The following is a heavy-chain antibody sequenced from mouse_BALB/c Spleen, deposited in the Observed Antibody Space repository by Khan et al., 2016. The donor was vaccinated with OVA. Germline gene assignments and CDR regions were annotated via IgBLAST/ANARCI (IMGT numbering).Heavy chain of an antibody. J-gene: IGHJ4*01. CDR2: INPRSGYT. V-gene: IGHV1-4*01. CDR3: ARRTTEYALDY. D-gene: IGHD2-14*01. Sequence: VQLQQSGAELARPGASVKMSCKASGYTFSSHTMHWVKQRPGQGLEWIGYINPRSGYTQYNQKFNDKATLTTDISSSTADMQLSSLTSEDSAVYYCARRTTEYALDYWGQGTSVTVSS. CDR1: GYTFSSHT.